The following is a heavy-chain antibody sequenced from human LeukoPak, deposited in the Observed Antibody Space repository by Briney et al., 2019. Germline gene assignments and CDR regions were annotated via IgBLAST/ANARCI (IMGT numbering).Heavy chain of an antibody. Sequence: GGSLRLSCAASGFTFSNAWMSWVRQAPGNGLEWLGRIKGKTDGGTTDYAAPVKGRFTISRDDSKNTLYLQMNGLKTEDTAVYYCVGYCSGGNCPNAFDIWGQGTMVTVSS. CDR1: GFTFSNAW. CDR3: VGYCSGGNCPNAFDI. J-gene: IGHJ3*02. V-gene: IGHV3-15*01. CDR2: IKGKTDGGTT. D-gene: IGHD2-15*01.